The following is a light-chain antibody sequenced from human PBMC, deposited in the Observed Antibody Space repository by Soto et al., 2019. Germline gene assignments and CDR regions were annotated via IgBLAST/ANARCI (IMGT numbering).Light chain of an antibody. CDR3: QQYYDYPPLI. CDR2: GAS. J-gene: IGKJ4*01. CDR1: RNINRK. V-gene: IGKV3-15*01. Sequence: EIVMTQSPATLSVSPGERATLSCRASRNINRKLAWYQQKPGQAPMLLISGASTRATGIPARFSGSGSRTEFTITISSLQSEDFAVYDCQQYYDYPPLIFGGGTKVEIK.